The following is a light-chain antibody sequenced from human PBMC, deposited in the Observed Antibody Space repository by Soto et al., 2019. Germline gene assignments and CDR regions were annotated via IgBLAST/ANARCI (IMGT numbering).Light chain of an antibody. CDR3: QKYHSAPRT. Sequence: DIQMTQSPSSLSASVGDRVTITCRVNQDISYYLAWYQQKQGKVPKLLIYGASTLQSGVPSRFSGSGSGTDFTLTISSLQPEDIATYYCQKYHSAPRTFGQGTKVEIK. J-gene: IGKJ1*01. CDR1: QDISYY. CDR2: GAS. V-gene: IGKV1-27*01.